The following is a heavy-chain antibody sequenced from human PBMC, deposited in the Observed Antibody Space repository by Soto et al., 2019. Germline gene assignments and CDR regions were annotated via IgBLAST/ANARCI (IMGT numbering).Heavy chain of an antibody. V-gene: IGHV4-59*07. CDR3: ARSGRSGYYYYYGMDV. J-gene: IGHJ6*02. D-gene: IGHD3-22*01. CDR2: IYESGSI. CDR1: GDSISGYY. Sequence: SDTLSLTCTVSGDSISGYYWSWIRQSPGKGLEWIGYIYESGSINYNPSLKSRVTMSIDTSKNQFSLKLSSVTAADTAVYYCARSGRSGYYYYYGMDVWGQGTTVTVSS.